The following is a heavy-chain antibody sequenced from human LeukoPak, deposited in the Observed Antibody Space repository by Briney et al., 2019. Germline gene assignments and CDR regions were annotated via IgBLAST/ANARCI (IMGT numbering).Heavy chain of an antibody. V-gene: IGHV3-15*01. Sequence: GGPLRLSCAASGFTFSNAWMSWVRQAPGKGLEWVGRIKSKTDGGTTDYAAPVKGRFTISRDDSKNTLYLQMNSLKTEDTAVYYCTTQITPYYYYGMDVWGKGTTVTVSS. J-gene: IGHJ6*04. D-gene: IGHD5-24*01. CDR3: TTQITPYYYYGMDV. CDR2: IKSKTDGGTT. CDR1: GFTFSNAW.